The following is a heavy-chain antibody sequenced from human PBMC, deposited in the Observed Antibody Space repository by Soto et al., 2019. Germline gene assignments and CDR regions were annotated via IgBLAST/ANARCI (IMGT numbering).Heavy chain of an antibody. CDR3: ARENGLETYYYDSSAPGI. D-gene: IGHD3-22*01. V-gene: IGHV4-31*03. CDR1: GGSISSGGYY. J-gene: IGHJ3*02. Sequence: SETLSLTCTVSGGSISSGGYYWSWIRQHPGKGLEWIGYIYYSGSTYYNPSLKSRVTISVYTSKNQFSLKLSSVTAADTAVYYCARENGLETYYYDSSAPGIWGQGTMVTVSS. CDR2: IYYSGST.